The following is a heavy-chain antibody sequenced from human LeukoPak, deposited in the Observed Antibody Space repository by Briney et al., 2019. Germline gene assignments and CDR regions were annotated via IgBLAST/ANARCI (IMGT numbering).Heavy chain of an antibody. CDR2: INWNGGST. V-gene: IGHV3-20*04. D-gene: IGHD6-13*01. CDR1: GFTFDDYG. CDR3: ARVGALSSSWLLY. Sequence: PGGSLRLSCAASGFTFDDYGMSWVRQAPGKGLEWVSGINWNGGSTGYADSVKGRFTISRDNAKNSLYLQMNSLRAEDTAVYFCARVGALSSSWLLYWGQGTLVTVSS. J-gene: IGHJ4*02.